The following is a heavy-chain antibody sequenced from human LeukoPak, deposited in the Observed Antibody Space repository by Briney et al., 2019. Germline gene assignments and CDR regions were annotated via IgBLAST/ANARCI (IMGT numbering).Heavy chain of an antibody. CDR3: ARDPTPGYCSGGSCYTHYGMDV. J-gene: IGHJ6*02. D-gene: IGHD2-15*01. V-gene: IGHV3-21*01. CDR2: ISSSSSYI. Sequence: GGSLRLSCAASGFTCSSYAMNWVRQAPGKGLEWVSSISSSSSYIYYADSVKGRLTISRDNAKNSLYLQMNSLRAEDTAVYYCARDPTPGYCSGGSCYTHYGMDVWGQGTTVTVSS. CDR1: GFTCSSYA.